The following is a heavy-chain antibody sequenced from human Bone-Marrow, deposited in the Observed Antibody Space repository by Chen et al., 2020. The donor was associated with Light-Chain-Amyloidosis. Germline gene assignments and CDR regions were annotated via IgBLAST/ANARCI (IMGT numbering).Heavy chain of an antibody. CDR2: IYPEDSDA. CDR1: GYTFPNYW. CDR3: ARRRDGYNFDY. Sequence: EVQLEQSGPEVKKPGESLKISCKGSGYTFPNYWIGWVRQMPGKGLEWMGVIYPEDSDARYRPSFEGQVTISADKSITPAYLQWRSLKASDTAMYYCARRRDGYNFDYWGQGTLVTVSS. D-gene: IGHD5-12*01. J-gene: IGHJ4*02. V-gene: IGHV5-51*01.